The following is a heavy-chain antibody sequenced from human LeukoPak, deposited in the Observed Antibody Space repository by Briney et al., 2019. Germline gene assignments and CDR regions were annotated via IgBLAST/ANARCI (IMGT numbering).Heavy chain of an antibody. CDR3: ARTYGSGSYYNRFDH. CDR1: GYTFTSFA. CDR2: INAGNGNT. V-gene: IGHV1-3*01. Sequence: ASVKVSCKASGYTFTSFAMHWVRQAPGQRLEWMGWINAGNGNTKYSQKFQGRVTITRDTSASTAYMELSSLRSEDTAVYYCARTYGSGSYYNRFDHWGQGTLVTVSS. D-gene: IGHD3-10*01. J-gene: IGHJ4*02.